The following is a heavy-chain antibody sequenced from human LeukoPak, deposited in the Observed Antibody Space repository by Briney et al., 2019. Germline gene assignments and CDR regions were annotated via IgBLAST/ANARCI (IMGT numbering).Heavy chain of an antibody. CDR2: MVYSGNT. Sequence: SETLSLTRTVSGGSISSSSSYCGWIRQPPGKGLEWIGSMVYSGNTYHNPSLKSRVTISVDTSKNQFSLKLSSVTAADTAVYYCARHGICSSTSCYRWFDPWGQGTLVTVSS. V-gene: IGHV4-39*01. CDR3: ARHGICSSTSCYRWFDP. D-gene: IGHD2-2*01. CDR1: GGSISSSSSY. J-gene: IGHJ5*02.